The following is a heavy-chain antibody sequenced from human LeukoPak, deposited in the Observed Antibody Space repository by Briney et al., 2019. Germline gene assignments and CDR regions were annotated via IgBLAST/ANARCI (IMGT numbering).Heavy chain of an antibody. CDR2: ISGSGGGT. Sequence: GGTLRLSCAASGFTFSTYGMSWVRQAPGKGLEWVSAISGSGGGTYYADSVKGRVTISRDNSKNTLYLQVNSLRVEDTAVYYCAKDRLGAMMYFDFWGQGTLVTVSS. D-gene: IGHD1-26*01. V-gene: IGHV3-23*01. J-gene: IGHJ4*02. CDR1: GFTFSTYG. CDR3: AKDRLGAMMYFDF.